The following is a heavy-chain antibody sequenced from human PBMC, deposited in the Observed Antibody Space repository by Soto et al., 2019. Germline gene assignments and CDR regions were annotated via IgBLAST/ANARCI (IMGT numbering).Heavy chain of an antibody. Sequence: PSETLSLTCTVSGGSISSYYWSWIRQPPGKGLEWIGYIYYSGSTNYNPSLKSRVTISVDTSKNQFSLKLSSVTAADTAVYYCARGIAVAGTWWFDPWGQGTLVTVSS. D-gene: IGHD6-19*01. J-gene: IGHJ5*02. CDR2: IYYSGST. V-gene: IGHV4-59*01. CDR3: ARGIAVAGTWWFDP. CDR1: GGSISSYY.